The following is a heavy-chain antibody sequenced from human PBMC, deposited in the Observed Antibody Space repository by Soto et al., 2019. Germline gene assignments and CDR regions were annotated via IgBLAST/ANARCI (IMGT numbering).Heavy chain of an antibody. CDR2: INSDGSST. CDR1: GFTFSSYW. CDR3: ARRREYCSGGSCYADWFDP. Sequence: PGGSLRLSCAASGFTFSSYWMHWVRQAPGKGLVWVSRINSDGSSTSYADSVKGRFTISRDNAKNTLYLQMNSLRAEDTAVYYCARRREYCSGGSCYADWFDPWGQGTLVTVS. J-gene: IGHJ5*02. V-gene: IGHV3-74*01. D-gene: IGHD2-15*01.